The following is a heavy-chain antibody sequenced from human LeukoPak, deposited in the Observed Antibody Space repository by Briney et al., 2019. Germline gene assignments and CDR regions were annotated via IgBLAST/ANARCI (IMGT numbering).Heavy chain of an antibody. J-gene: IGHJ4*02. V-gene: IGHV6-1*01. Sequence: SQTLSLTFAISGDSVSSNSAAWNWIRQSPSRGLEWLGRTYYRSKWYNDYAVSVKSRITINPDTSKNQFSLQLNSVTPEDTAVYYCASGTFTAGLFDYWGQGTLVTVSS. CDR2: TYYRSKWYN. CDR3: ASGTFTAGLFDY. CDR1: GDSVSSNSAA. D-gene: IGHD6-19*01.